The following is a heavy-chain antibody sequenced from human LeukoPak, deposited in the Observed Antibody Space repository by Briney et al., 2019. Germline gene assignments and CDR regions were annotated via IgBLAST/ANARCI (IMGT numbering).Heavy chain of an antibody. CDR1: GFTFSTYG. D-gene: IGHD5-18*01. V-gene: IGHV3-23*01. J-gene: IGHJ4*02. Sequence: GGSLRLSCAASGFTFSTYGMSWVRQPPGKGLEWVSSIFPSGGEIHYADSVRGRFTISRDNSKSTLSLQMNSLRVEDTAIYYCATYRQVLLPFESWGQGTLVTVSS. CDR3: ATYRQVLLPFES. CDR2: IFPSGGEI.